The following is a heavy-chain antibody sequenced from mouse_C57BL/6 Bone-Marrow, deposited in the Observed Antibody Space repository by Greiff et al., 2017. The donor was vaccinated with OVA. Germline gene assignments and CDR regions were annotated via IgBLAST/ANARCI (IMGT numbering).Heavy chain of an antibody. CDR1: GFTFNTYA. J-gene: IGHJ3*01. D-gene: IGHD2-4*01. Sequence: EVQLVESGGGLVQPKGSLKLSCAASGFTFNTYAMHWVRQAPGKGLEWVARIRSKSSNYATYYADSVKDRFTISRDDSPSMLYLQMNNLKTEDTAMYYCVSPYEYDSWFAYWGQGTLVTVSA. CDR2: IRSKSSNYAT. CDR3: VSPYEYDSWFAY. V-gene: IGHV10-3*01.